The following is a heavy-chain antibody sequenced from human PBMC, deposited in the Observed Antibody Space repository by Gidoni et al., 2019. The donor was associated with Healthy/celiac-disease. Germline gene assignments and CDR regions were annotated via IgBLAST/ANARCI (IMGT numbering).Heavy chain of an antibody. V-gene: IGHV3-66*04. CDR1: GFTVSSNY. J-gene: IGHJ4*02. CDR3: ASQKAYCGGDCYSNVDY. D-gene: IGHD2-21*02. Sequence: EVQLVESGGGLVQPGGSLRLSCAASGFTVSSNYMSWVRQAPGKGLEWVSVIYSGGSTYYADSVKGRFTISRDNSKNTLYLQMNSLRAEDTAVYYCASQKAYCGGDCYSNVDYWGQGTLVTVSS. CDR2: IYSGGST.